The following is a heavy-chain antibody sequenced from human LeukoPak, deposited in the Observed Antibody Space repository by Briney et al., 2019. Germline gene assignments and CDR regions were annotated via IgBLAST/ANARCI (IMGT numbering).Heavy chain of an antibody. D-gene: IGHD3-10*01. V-gene: IGHV3-30*02. J-gene: IGHJ4*02. CDR1: GFTFSRYG. Sequence: GGSLRPSCVASGFTFSRYGMHWVRQAPGKGLQWVTFIRYDGSIKYYADSVKGRFTISRDNSKNTLYLQMNSLRPEDTAVYYCAKGYFGESLEYWGRGAQVTVSS. CDR2: IRYDGSIK. CDR3: AKGYFGESLEY.